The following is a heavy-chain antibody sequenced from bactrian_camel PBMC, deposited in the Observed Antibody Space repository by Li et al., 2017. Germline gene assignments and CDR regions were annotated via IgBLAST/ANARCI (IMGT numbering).Heavy chain of an antibody. J-gene: IGHJ6*01. CDR1: GYTYNRNC. Sequence: HVQLVESGGGSVEVEGSLRLSCAASGYTYNRNCMAWFRQAPGKEREGVAHIAGDGQTTYVDSVKGRFTISKDVAKNTLYLQMDSLKPEDTAMYYCAARGPYCYTKLSVRDFTYWGQGTQVTVS. CDR2: IAGDGQT. CDR3: AARGPYCYTKLSVRDFTY. V-gene: IGHV3S53*01. D-gene: IGHD2*01.